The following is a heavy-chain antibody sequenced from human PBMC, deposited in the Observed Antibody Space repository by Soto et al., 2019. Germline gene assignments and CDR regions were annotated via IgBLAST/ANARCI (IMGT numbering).Heavy chain of an antibody. CDR2: IYSGGST. D-gene: IGHD6-6*01. Sequence: EVQLVESGGGLVQPGGSLRLSCAASGFTVSSNYMSWVRQAPGKGLEWVSVIYSGGSTYYADSVKGRFTISRDNSKNALYLQMNSLGAEDTAVYYCARGGAARLYYYYGMDVWGQGTTVTVSS. J-gene: IGHJ6*02. CDR1: GFTVSSNY. V-gene: IGHV3-66*01. CDR3: ARGGAARLYYYYGMDV.